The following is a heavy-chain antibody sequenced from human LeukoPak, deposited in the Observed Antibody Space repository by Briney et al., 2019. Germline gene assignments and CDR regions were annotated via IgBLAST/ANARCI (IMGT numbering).Heavy chain of an antibody. CDR1: GFSLSTSGVG. J-gene: IGHJ4*02. Sequence: GPTLVNPTQTLTLTCNFSGFSLSTSGVGVGWIRQPPGKALDWPALIYWNDDKHYSPSLKSRLTITKDTSKNQVVLTMTNMDPVDTATYYCAHSDRAPYFDYWGQGTLVTVSS. CDR2: IYWNDDK. CDR3: AHSDRAPYFDY. D-gene: IGHD1-14*01. V-gene: IGHV2-5*01.